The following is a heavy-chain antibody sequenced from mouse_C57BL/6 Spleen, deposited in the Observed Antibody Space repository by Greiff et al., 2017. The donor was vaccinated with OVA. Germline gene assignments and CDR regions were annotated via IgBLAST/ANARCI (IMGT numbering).Heavy chain of an antibody. J-gene: IGHJ2*01. D-gene: IGHD3-2*02. CDR1: GFTFSDYY. Sequence: EVKVVESEGGLVQPGSSMKLSCTASGFTFSDYYMAWVRQVPEKGLEWVANINYDGSSTYYLDSLKSRFIISRDNAKNILYLQMSSLKSEDTATYYCARASSGYFDYWGQGTTLTVSS. CDR2: INYDGSST. CDR3: ARASSGYFDY. V-gene: IGHV5-16*01.